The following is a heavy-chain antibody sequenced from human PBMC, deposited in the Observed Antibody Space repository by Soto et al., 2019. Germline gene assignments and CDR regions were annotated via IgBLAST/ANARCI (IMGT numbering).Heavy chain of an antibody. D-gene: IGHD2-15*01. J-gene: IGHJ4*02. CDR3: AKDPTLLGYCSGGSCYHFDY. Sequence: PGGSLRLSCAASGFTFSSYGMHWVRQAPGKGLEWVAVISYDGSNKYYADSVKGRFTISRDNSKDTLYLQMNSLRAEDTAVYHCAKDPTLLGYCSGGSCYHFDYWGQGTLVTVSS. V-gene: IGHV3-30*18. CDR1: GFTFSSYG. CDR2: ISYDGSNK.